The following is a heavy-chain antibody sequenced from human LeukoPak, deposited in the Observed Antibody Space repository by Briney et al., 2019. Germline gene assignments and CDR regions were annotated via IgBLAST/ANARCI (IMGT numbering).Heavy chain of an antibody. CDR1: GFTFSGHA. Sequence: GGSLRLSCAASGFTFSGHAMHWVRQAPGKGLEWVAVISYDGSNKYYADSVKGRFTISRDNSKNTLYLQMNSLRAEDTAVYYCAKGGGYESAGDYWGQGTLVTVSS. CDR3: AKGGGYESAGDY. D-gene: IGHD5-12*01. V-gene: IGHV3-30*18. CDR2: ISYDGSNK. J-gene: IGHJ4*02.